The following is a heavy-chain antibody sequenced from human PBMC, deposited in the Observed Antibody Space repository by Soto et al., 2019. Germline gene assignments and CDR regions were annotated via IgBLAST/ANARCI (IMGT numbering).Heavy chain of an antibody. V-gene: IGHV3-23*01. CDR3: ANGEGSTLGSY. J-gene: IGHJ4*02. CDR1: GFTFSSYA. CDR2: ISDSGGST. D-gene: IGHD1-26*01. Sequence: EVQLLESGGGLVQPGGSLRLSCAASGFTFSSYAMSWVRQAPGKGLEWVSAISDSGGSTYYADSVKGRFTISRDNSKNTLYLQMNSLRAEDTAVYYCANGEGSTLGSYWGQGTLVTVSS.